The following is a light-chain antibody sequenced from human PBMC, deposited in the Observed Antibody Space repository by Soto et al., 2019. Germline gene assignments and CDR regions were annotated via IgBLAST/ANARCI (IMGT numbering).Light chain of an antibody. CDR1: QDIRGA. J-gene: IGKJ5*01. Sequence: AIQVTQSPSSLSASVGDRVTMTCRASQDIRGALAWYQQKSGKPPNLLIYDVSTLEGGVPSRFSGSGSGSEFTLTISSLQPADFGTYYCQHFNSYPITFGHGTRLEIK. CDR2: DVS. V-gene: IGKV1-13*02. CDR3: QHFNSYPIT.